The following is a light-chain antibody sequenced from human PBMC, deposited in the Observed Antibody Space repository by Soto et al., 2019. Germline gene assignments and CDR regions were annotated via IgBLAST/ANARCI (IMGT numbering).Light chain of an antibody. CDR3: QEYKTGPAYN. CDR2: KTS. CDR1: QSFGRW. J-gene: IGKJ2*01. Sequence: DIPMTQSPSTLSASVGDRVTITCRASQSFGRWLAWYQQKPGKAPELLIYKTSTLERGVPSRFRGSGSRTEFPLTISSLQPDDFATYYCQEYKTGPAYNFGQGTRLEIK. V-gene: IGKV1-5*03.